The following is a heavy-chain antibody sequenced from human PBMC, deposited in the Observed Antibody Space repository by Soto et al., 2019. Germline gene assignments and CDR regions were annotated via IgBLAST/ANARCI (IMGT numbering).Heavy chain of an antibody. V-gene: IGHV4-4*02. CDR1: GDSISGTNW. D-gene: IGHD6-13*01. CDR3: ARLPALGSSSYGGTFDI. CDR2: IYHTGST. J-gene: IGHJ3*02. Sequence: PSETLSLTCTVSGDSISGTNWWCWVRQPPGKGLEWIGEIYHTGSTNYNPSLKSPVTISVDKSKNQFSLKLSSVSAADTAVYYCARLPALGSSSYGGTFDIWGRGTLVTVSS.